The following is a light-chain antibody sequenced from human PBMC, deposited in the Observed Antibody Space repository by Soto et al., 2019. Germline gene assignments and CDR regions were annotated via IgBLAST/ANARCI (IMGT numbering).Light chain of an antibody. J-gene: IGLJ3*02. CDR3: GTWDSSLTGGV. CDR2: ENI. V-gene: IGLV1-51*02. Sequence: QSVLTQPPSVSAAPGQKVTISCSGSSSNIGNNYVAWYQQLPGTAPKLLIYENIKRPSGIPDRFSGSKSGTSATLGITGLQTGDEADYYCGTWDSSLTGGVFGGGTKLTVL. CDR1: SSNIGNNY.